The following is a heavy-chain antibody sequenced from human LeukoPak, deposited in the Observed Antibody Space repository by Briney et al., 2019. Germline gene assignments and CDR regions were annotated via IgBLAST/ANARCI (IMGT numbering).Heavy chain of an antibody. V-gene: IGHV3-48*03. CDR2: ISISGTNM. CDR1: GFSLSGYG. J-gene: IGHJ3*02. Sequence: PGGSQRLSCAASGFSLSGYGMNWVRQAPGKGLEWVSYISISGTNMLYADSVRGRFTISRDNSRTSLYLQMSSLRAEDTAVYYCARGGSSGYHYNAFDIWGLGTMVTVSS. CDR3: ARGGSSGYHYNAFDI. D-gene: IGHD3-22*01.